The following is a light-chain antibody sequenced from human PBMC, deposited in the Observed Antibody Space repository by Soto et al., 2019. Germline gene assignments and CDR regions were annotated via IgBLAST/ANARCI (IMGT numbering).Light chain of an antibody. CDR2: AAS. J-gene: IGKJ1*01. Sequence: DIQMTQSPSSLSASVRDRVTITCRARQGISNYLAWYQQKPGKVPKLLIYAASTLQSGVPSRFSGSGSGTDFTLTISSLQPEDVATYYCQKYDSAPWTFGQGNKVEIK. CDR3: QKYDSAPWT. CDR1: QGISNY. V-gene: IGKV1-27*01.